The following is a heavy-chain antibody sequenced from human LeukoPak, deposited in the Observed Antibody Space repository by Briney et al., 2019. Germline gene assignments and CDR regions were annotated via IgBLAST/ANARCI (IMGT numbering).Heavy chain of an antibody. J-gene: IGHJ5*02. CDR2: ISGGRT. V-gene: IGHV3-23*01. CDR1: GFTFNNHG. D-gene: IGHD1-14*01. Sequence: GGSLRLSCAASGFTFNNHGMSWVRQAPGKGLEWVSTISGGRTFYADSVKGRFTISRDNSKNTLYLQMNRLGAEDTAVYYCAKDPLGRFDPWGQGTLVTVSS. CDR3: AKDPLGRFDP.